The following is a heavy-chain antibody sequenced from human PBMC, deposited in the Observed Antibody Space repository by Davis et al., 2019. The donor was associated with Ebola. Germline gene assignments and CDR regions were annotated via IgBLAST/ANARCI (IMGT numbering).Heavy chain of an antibody. CDR2: IRSKANSYAT. D-gene: IGHD3-22*01. CDR3: TSGYSLGSEAEGDY. J-gene: IGHJ4*02. CDR1: GFTFSGSA. V-gene: IGHV3-73*01. Sequence: GGSLRLSCAASGFTFSGSAMHWVRQASGKGLEWVGRIRSKANSYATAYAASVKGRFTISRDDSKNTAYLQMNSLKTEDTAVYYCTSGYSLGSEAEGDYWGQGTLVTVSS.